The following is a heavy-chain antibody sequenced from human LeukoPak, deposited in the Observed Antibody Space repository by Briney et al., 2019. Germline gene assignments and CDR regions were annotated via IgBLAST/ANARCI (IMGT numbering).Heavy chain of an antibody. Sequence: GGSLRLSCAASGFGFSSYWMHWVRQAPGKGLVWVSRINSDGSSTSYADSVKGRFTISRDNAKNTLYLQMNSLRAEDTAVYYCARSTTVTTFGYWGQGTLVTVSS. CDR3: ARSTTVTTFGY. J-gene: IGHJ4*02. V-gene: IGHV3-74*01. CDR1: GFGFSSYW. CDR2: INSDGSST. D-gene: IGHD4-17*01.